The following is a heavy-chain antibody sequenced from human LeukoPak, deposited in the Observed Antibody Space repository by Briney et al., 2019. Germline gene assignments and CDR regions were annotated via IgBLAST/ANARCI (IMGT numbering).Heavy chain of an antibody. V-gene: IGHV3-74*01. CDR3: ARAPSEIGGYYPEYFRH. Sequence: GGSLRLSCAASGFTFSRYWMHWVRQAPGKGLVWVSRIKSDGGTNYADSVKGRFTIPRDNAKNTVSLQMNSLRAEDTGVYYCARAPSEIGGYYPEYFRHWGKGTRVTVSS. J-gene: IGHJ1*01. D-gene: IGHD3-22*01. CDR2: IKSDGGT. CDR1: GFTFSRYW.